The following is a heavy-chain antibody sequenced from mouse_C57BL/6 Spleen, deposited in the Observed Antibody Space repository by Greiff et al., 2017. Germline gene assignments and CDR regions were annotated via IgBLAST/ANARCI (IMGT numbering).Heavy chain of an antibody. Sequence: EVHLVESGPGLVKPSQSLSLTCSVTGYSITSGYYWNWIRQFPGNKLEWMGYISYDGSNNYNASLKNRISITRDTSKNQFFLKLNSVTTEDTATYYCAREDYYSSSYDFDYWGQGTTLTVSS. CDR2: ISYDGSN. V-gene: IGHV3-6*01. CDR1: GYSITSGYY. D-gene: IGHD1-1*01. J-gene: IGHJ2*01. CDR3: AREDYYSSSYDFDY.